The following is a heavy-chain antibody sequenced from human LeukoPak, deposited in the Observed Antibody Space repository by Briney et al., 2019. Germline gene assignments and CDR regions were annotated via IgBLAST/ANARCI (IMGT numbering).Heavy chain of an antibody. CDR3: VRFGPDHDMGL. V-gene: IGHV3-7*01. D-gene: IGHD3-16*01. CDR1: GFRFSNYW. CDR2: IKTDGSET. Sequence: GGSLRLSCAAAGFRFSNYWMTWVRQAPEKGLEWLARIKTDGSETYYVDSVKGRFTISRDNAKSSLYLQMNRLRVDDTAVYHCVRFGPDHDMGLWGQGTTVTVS. J-gene: IGHJ6*02.